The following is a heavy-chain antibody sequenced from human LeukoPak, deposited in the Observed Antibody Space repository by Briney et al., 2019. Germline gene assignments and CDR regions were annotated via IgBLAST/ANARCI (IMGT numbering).Heavy chain of an antibody. CDR3: AKSRHCSSTSCYFDY. Sequence: GGSLRLSCAASGFTFSAYAVSWVRQAPGKGLEWVSTITGSGDSTFYADSVKGRSTVSRDNSKNTLYLQMNSLRAEDTAVYYCAKSRHCSSTSCYFDYWGQGTLVTVSS. CDR2: ITGSGDST. J-gene: IGHJ4*02. D-gene: IGHD2-2*01. CDR1: GFTFSAYA. V-gene: IGHV3-23*01.